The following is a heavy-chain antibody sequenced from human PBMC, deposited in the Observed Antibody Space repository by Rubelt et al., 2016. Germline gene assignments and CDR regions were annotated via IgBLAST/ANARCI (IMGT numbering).Heavy chain of an antibody. D-gene: IGHD2-15*01. CDR2: LHPNSRGT. V-gene: IGHV1-2*02. Sequence: QVQLVQSGAEVKKPGASVKVSCKASGYTFTGYYMHWVRQAPGQGLEWLGWLHPNSRGTNYAQQIQGRVTMTRDTSISTAYMELGRLSSDDTAVYYCVRDGSLDYWGQGTLVTVSS. J-gene: IGHJ4*02. CDR3: VRDGSLDY. CDR1: GYTFTGYY.